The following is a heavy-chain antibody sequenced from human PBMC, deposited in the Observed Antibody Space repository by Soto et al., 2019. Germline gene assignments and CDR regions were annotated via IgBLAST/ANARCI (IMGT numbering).Heavy chain of an antibody. CDR2: IYYSGST. Sequence: QVQLQESGPGLVKPSQTLSLTCTVSGGSLSSGGYYWSWIRQHPGKGLAWIGYIYYSGSTYYNPSLKSRVTISVDTSKNQFSLKLSSVTAADTAVYYCARGIAVAGWASDYWGQGTLVTVSS. CDR1: GGSLSSGGYY. D-gene: IGHD6-19*01. V-gene: IGHV4-31*03. CDR3: ARGIAVAGWASDY. J-gene: IGHJ4*02.